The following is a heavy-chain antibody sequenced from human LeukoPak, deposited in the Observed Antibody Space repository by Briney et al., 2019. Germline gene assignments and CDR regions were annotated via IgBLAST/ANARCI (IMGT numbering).Heavy chain of an antibody. CDR1: GYSISNDYY. J-gene: IGHJ4*02. V-gene: IGHV4-38-2*01. D-gene: IGHD4-23*01. Sequence: SETLSLTCVVSGYSISNDYYWGWIRQPPGKGLEWIGNIYHSGGSYYNPSLKSRVTISVDTSKNQFSLKLSSVTAADTAVYYCARVQAYGGKGYFDYWGQGTLVTVSS. CDR2: IYHSGGS. CDR3: ARVQAYGGKGYFDY.